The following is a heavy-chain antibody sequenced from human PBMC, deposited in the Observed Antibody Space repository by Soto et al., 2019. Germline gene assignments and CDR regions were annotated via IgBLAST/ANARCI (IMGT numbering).Heavy chain of an antibody. CDR1: GFTLSNYW. D-gene: IGHD3-10*01. CDR3: ARDYFGSGNH. CDR2: IINDGSST. J-gene: IGHJ5*02. V-gene: IGHV3-74*01. Sequence: EVQLVESGGGLVQPGGSLRLSCAASGFTLSNYWMHWVRQAPGKGLVWLSRIINDGSSTDYADPVKGRFTISRDNAKNTLDLQRNRLRVEDTAVYYGARDYFGSGNHWGQGTLVTVSS.